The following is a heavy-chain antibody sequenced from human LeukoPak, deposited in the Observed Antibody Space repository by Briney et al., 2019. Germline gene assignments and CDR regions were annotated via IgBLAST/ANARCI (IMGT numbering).Heavy chain of an antibody. J-gene: IGHJ4*02. Sequence: KPSETLSLTCAVYGGSFSGYYWSCIRQPPGKGLEWIGYIYYSGSTNYNPSLKSRVSISVDTSKNQFSLKLSSVTAADTAVYYCARTGSTVTMLYPFDHWGQGTLVTVSS. D-gene: IGHD4-17*01. V-gene: IGHV4-59*01. CDR3: ARTGSTVTMLYPFDH. CDR1: GGSFSGYY. CDR2: IYYSGST.